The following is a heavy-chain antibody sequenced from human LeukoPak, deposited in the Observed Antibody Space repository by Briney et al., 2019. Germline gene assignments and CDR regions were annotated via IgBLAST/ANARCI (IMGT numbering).Heavy chain of an antibody. CDR2: ISYDGSNK. V-gene: IGHV3-30*04. D-gene: IGHD6-19*01. Sequence: TGGSLRLSCAASGFTFSSYAMHWVRQAPGKGLEWVAVISYDGSNKYYADSVKGRFTISRDNSKNTLYLQMNSLRAEDTAVYYCAKEPVAGRAGESRGIDYWGQGTLVTVSS. CDR1: GFTFSSYA. J-gene: IGHJ4*02. CDR3: AKEPVAGRAGESRGIDY.